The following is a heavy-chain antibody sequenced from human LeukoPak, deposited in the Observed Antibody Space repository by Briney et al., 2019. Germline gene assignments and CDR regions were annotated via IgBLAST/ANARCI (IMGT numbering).Heavy chain of an antibody. J-gene: IGHJ4*02. V-gene: IGHV4-38-2*02. CDR1: GYSISSGYY. Sequence: PSETLSLTCTVSGYSISSGYYWGWIRQPPGKGLEWIGSIYYSGSTYYNPSLKSRVTISVDTSKNQFSLKLSSVTAADTAVYYCARAQIYSGSYIFDYWGQGTLVTVSS. D-gene: IGHD1-26*01. CDR3: ARAQIYSGSYIFDY. CDR2: IYYSGST.